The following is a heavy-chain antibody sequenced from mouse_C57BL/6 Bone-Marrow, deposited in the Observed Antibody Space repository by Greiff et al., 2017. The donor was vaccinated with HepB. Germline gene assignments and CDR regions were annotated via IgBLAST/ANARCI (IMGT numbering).Heavy chain of an antibody. J-gene: IGHJ2*01. D-gene: IGHD1-1*01. Sequence: VQLQESGAELVRPGTSVKMSCKASGYTFTNYWIGWAKQRPGHGLEWIGDIYPGGGYTNYNEKFKGKATLTADKSSSTAYMQFSSLTSEDSAIYYCARFSYGSSQGYFDYWGQGTTLTVSS. CDR1: GYTFTNYW. CDR2: IYPGGGYT. V-gene: IGHV1-63*01. CDR3: ARFSYGSSQGYFDY.